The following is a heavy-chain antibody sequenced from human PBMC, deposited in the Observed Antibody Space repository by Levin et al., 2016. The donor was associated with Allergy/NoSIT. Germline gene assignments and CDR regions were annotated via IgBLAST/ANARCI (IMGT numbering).Heavy chain of an antibody. CDR2: IYHSGST. Sequence: SETLSLTCAVSGGSVSGSNWWTWVRQPPGKGLEWIGEIYHSGSTNYNPSLKSRVTISVDKSKNQFSLKLSSVTAADTAVYYCARVRSRDYGDAFDIWGQGTIITVSS. D-gene: IGHD4-17*01. CDR1: GGSVSGSNW. CDR3: ARVRSRDYGDAFDI. J-gene: IGHJ3*02. V-gene: IGHV4-4*02.